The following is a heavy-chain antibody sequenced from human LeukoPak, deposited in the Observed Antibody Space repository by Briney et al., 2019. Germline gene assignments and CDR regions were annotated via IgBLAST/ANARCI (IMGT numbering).Heavy chain of an antibody. CDR1: GFTFTTYG. CDR2: ISGSGGST. V-gene: IGHV3-23*01. J-gene: IGHJ3*02. CDR3: ARDYYYGSGSYDTSDAFDI. Sequence: GGPLRLSCAASGFTFTTYGMSWVRQAPGKGLEWVSAISGSGGSTYYADPVKGRFTISRDNSKNTVSLQMNSLGADDTAVYYCARDYYYGSGSYDTSDAFDIWGQGTMVTVSS. D-gene: IGHD3-10*01.